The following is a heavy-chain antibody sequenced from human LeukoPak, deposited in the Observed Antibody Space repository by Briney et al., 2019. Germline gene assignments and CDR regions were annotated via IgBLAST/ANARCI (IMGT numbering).Heavy chain of an antibody. CDR1: GFIFNTYG. V-gene: IGHV3-30*02. J-gene: IGHJ6*03. Sequence: GGSLRLSCAASGFIFNTYGMHWVRQAPGKGLEWVAFIRYDGSIGNYADSVKGRFTISRDNSRNTLYVQLNSLRAEDTAVYYCAKGRGYNYYMDVWGKGTTVTISS. CDR2: IRYDGSIG. CDR3: AKGRGYNYYMDV. D-gene: IGHD3-10*01.